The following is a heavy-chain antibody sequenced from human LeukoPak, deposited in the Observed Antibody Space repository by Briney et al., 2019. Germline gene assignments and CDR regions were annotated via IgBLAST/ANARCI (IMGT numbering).Heavy chain of an antibody. V-gene: IGHV3-33*01. D-gene: IGHD1-26*01. CDR3: ARDRIVGATHRENYFDY. CDR2: IWYDGSNK. CDR1: GFTFSSYG. J-gene: IGHJ4*02. Sequence: PGGSLRLSCAASGFTFSSYGMHWVRQAPGKGLEWVAVIWYDGSNKYYADSVKGRFTISRDNSKNTLYLQMNSLRAEDTAVYYCARDRIVGATHRENYFDYWGQGTLVTVSS.